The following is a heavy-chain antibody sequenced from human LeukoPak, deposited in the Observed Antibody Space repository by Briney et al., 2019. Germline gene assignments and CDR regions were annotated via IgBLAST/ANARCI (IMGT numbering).Heavy chain of an antibody. CDR1: GGSISSSY. Sequence: SETLSLTCTVSGGSISSSYWSWIRQPPGKGLEWIGYISYSGSTNNNPSLKSRVTISVDTSKNQFSLKLNSVTAADTAVYYCARDRGATTARRYFYYLGQGTLVTGS. J-gene: IGHJ4*02. D-gene: IGHD1-26*01. V-gene: IGHV4-59*12. CDR2: ISYSGST. CDR3: ARDRGATTARRYFYY.